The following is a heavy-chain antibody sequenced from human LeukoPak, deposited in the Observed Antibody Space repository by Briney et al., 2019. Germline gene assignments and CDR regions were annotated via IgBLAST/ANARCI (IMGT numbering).Heavy chain of an antibody. V-gene: IGHV1-2*02. J-gene: IGHJ4*02. CDR2: INPNSGGI. D-gene: IGHD1-26*01. CDR1: GYTFTGYY. Sequence: ASVKVSCKASGYTFTGYYMHWVRQAPGQGLEWMGWINPNSGGINYAQKFQGRVTVTRDTSISTAYMELSRLRSDDTAVYYCARDRVKSGSYLYFDYWGQGTLVTVSS. CDR3: ARDRVKSGSYLYFDY.